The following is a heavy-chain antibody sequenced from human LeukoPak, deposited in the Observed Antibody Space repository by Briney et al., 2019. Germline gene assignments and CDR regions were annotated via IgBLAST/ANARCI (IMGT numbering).Heavy chain of an antibody. CDR2: IRNDGDVI. D-gene: IGHD2-2*01. CDR1: GFTFSSYS. Sequence: GGSLRLSCAASGFTFSSYSMNWVRQAPGKGLEWVAFIRNDGDVIYYTDSVKGRFTISRDNSKNTVYLQLNSLRAEDTAVYYCARLTSAACLGYWGRGTLVTVSS. V-gene: IGHV3-30*02. CDR3: ARLTSAACLGY. J-gene: IGHJ4*02.